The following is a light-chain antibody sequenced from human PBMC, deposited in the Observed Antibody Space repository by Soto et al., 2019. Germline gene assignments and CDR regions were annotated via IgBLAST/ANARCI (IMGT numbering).Light chain of an antibody. Sequence: QSALTQPASVSGSPGQSITISCTGTNSDVGSYNLVSWYQQQPGKAPKLIIYEVNKRPSGISNRFSGSKSANTASLTISGLQADDEADYYCSTHTTSGALQVFGAGTKLTVL. V-gene: IGLV2-14*02. CDR3: STHTTSGALQV. J-gene: IGLJ1*01. CDR2: EVN. CDR1: NSDVGSYNL.